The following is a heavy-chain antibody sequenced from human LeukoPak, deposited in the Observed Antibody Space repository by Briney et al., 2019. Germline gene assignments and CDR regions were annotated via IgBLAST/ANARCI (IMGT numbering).Heavy chain of an antibody. CDR1: GYTFTSYY. Sequence: ASVKVSCKASGYTFTSYYMHWVRQAPGQGLEWMGIINPSGGSTSYAQKFQGRVTMTGDTSTSTVYMELSSLRSEDTAVYYCARRSQLGYCSSTSCYSWFDPWGQGTLVTVSS. CDR3: ARRSQLGYCSSTSCYSWFDP. J-gene: IGHJ5*02. CDR2: INPSGGST. V-gene: IGHV1-46*01. D-gene: IGHD2-2*02.